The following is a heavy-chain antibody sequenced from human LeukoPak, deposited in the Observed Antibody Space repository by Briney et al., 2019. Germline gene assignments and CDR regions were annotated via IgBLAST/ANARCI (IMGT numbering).Heavy chain of an antibody. CDR2: IGYTGTT. J-gene: IGHJ4*02. V-gene: IGHV4-39*01. CDR3: ARRMGSGATYPRTFDY. D-gene: IGHD2-8*02. CDR1: GGSISTRNHY. Sequence: PSETLSLTCTVTGGSISTRNHYWGWLRQPPGKGLEWIGSIGYTGTTNSNPSLKSRVTLSVDTSKNQVSLTLSSVTAADTAVYFCARRMGSGATYPRTFDYWGQGTLVTVSP.